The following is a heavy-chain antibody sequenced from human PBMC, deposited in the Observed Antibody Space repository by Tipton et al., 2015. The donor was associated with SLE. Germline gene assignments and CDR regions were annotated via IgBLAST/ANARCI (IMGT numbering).Heavy chain of an antibody. V-gene: IGHV4-34*01. Sequence: TLSLTCVVYDESFSGYFWSWIRQAPGKGLEWIGEIRQSGITNYNPSLKSRLTISIDTSTNHISLKVRSVTAADTAVYYCGSVGYGAWGQGTPVTVSS. CDR1: DESFSGYF. J-gene: IGHJ5*02. D-gene: IGHD5-12*01. CDR3: GSVGYGA. CDR2: IRQSGIT.